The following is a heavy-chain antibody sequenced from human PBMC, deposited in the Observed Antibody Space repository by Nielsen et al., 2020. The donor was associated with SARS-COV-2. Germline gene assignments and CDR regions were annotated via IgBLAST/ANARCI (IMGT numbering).Heavy chain of an antibody. CDR1: GFTFSSFE. CDR3: GRGDILTGYIDY. J-gene: IGHJ4*02. D-gene: IGHD3-9*01. CDR2: INSDGSDS. V-gene: IGHV3-74*01. Sequence: GGSLRLFCGASGFTFSSFEMHWVRQAPGKGLVWVSRINSDGSDSVYAEFLKGRITISRDNAKNTLYLQMNSLRDEDTAVYYCGRGDILTGYIDYRGQGSLVTVSS.